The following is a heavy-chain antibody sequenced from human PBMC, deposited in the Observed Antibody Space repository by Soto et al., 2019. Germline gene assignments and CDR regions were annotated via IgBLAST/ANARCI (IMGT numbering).Heavy chain of an antibody. D-gene: IGHD6-13*01. V-gene: IGHV1-18*01. CDR2: ISAYNGNT. Sequence: ASVKVSCKASGYAFTSYGISWVRQAPGQGLEWMGWISAYNGNTNYAQKLQGRVTMTRDTSTSTAYMELRSLRSEDTAVYYCARTVYSSSWLYDSWGQGTLVTAPS. CDR1: GYAFTSYG. J-gene: IGHJ4*02. CDR3: ARTVYSSSWLYDS.